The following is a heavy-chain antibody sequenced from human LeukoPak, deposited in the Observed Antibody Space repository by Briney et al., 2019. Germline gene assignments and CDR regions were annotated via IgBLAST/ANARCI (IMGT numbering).Heavy chain of an antibody. CDR3: SRGFTANLEWLLLA. Sequence: ASVKVSCKASGYTFANYYIHWVRQAPGQGLEWMGIINPSGGSTSYAQKFQGRVTMTRDTSTSTVSMELSSLRSDDTAVYYCSRGFTANLEWLLLAWGQGTLVTVSS. V-gene: IGHV1-46*01. J-gene: IGHJ5*02. CDR2: INPSGGST. D-gene: IGHD3-3*01. CDR1: GYTFANYY.